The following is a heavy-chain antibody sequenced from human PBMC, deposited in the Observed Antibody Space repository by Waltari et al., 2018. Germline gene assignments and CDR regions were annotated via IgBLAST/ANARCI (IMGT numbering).Heavy chain of an antibody. CDR1: GGSFSGYY. Sequence: QVQLQQWGAGLLKPSETLSLTCAVYGGSFSGYYWSWIRQPPGKGLEWMGEINHSGSTNYNPSLKSRVTISVDTSKNQFSRRLSSVTAADTAVYYCARITTVTTSAFDIWGQGTMVTVSS. CDR3: ARITTVTTSAFDI. CDR2: INHSGST. V-gene: IGHV4-34*01. J-gene: IGHJ3*02. D-gene: IGHD4-17*01.